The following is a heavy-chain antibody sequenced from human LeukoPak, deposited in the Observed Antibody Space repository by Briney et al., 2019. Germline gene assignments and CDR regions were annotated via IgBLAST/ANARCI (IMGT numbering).Heavy chain of an antibody. CDR1: GGSISSYY. Sequence: SETLSLTCTVSGGSISSYYWSWIRQPPGKGLEWIGYIYHSGSTNCNPSLKSRVTISVDTSKSQFSLKLSSVTAADTAVYYCARHTLATPFDYWGQGTLVTVSS. J-gene: IGHJ4*02. CDR3: ARHTLATPFDY. CDR2: IYHSGST. D-gene: IGHD1-26*01. V-gene: IGHV4-59*08.